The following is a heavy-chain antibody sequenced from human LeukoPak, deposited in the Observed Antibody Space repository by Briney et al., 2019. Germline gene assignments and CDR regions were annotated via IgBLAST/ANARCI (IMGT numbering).Heavy chain of an antibody. CDR2: INFGDSET. Sequence: GESLKISCKASGHSFTNHWIGWVRQMPGIGLEWVGIINFGDSETLYSPSFQGQVTISLDKSISTTYLQWRSMKDSDTATYYCATRTYAGSPNWYDPWGQGTLVTVSS. CDR3: ATRTYAGSPNWYDP. J-gene: IGHJ5*02. D-gene: IGHD1-26*01. CDR1: GHSFTNHW. V-gene: IGHV5-51*01.